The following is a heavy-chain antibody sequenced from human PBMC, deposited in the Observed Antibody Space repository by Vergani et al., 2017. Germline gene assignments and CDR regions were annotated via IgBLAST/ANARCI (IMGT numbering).Heavy chain of an antibody. D-gene: IGHD5-24*01. Sequence: EVQLLQSEGAVVQPGGSLRLSCVASGFTFSSHAMSWVRQGHGQGLEWVSSIKNTGDSTQYADSVKGRFPISRDNSKNTLYLQMNSLKVEDTAVYYCGRGSDNYNWGQGTLVTVSS. CDR2: IKNTGDST. CDR3: GRGSDNYN. V-gene: IGHV3-23*01. J-gene: IGHJ4*02. CDR1: GFTFSSHA.